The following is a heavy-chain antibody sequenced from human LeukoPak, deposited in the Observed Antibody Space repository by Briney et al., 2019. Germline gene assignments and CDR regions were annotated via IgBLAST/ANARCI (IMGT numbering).Heavy chain of an antibody. CDR3: ARLWMVPARPINWFDP. Sequence: SETLSLTCAVYGGSFSGYYWSWIRQPPGKGLEWIGEINHSGSTNYNPSFKSRVTISVDTSKNQFSLKLSSVTAADTAVYYCARLWMVPARPINWFDPWGQGTLVTVSS. J-gene: IGHJ5*02. D-gene: IGHD2-2*01. V-gene: IGHV4-34*01. CDR1: GGSFSGYY. CDR2: INHSGST.